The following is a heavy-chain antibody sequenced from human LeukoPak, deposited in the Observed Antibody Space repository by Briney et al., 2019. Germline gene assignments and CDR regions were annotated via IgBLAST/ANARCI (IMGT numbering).Heavy chain of an antibody. CDR3: ARGYEHPYYFDY. CDR1: GYSFSSYG. V-gene: IGHV3-33*01. CDR2: IWYDGSKK. J-gene: IGHJ4*02. D-gene: IGHD1/OR15-1a*01. Sequence: GRSLRLSCAASGYSFSSYGMQWVRQARGKGLEWVAVIWYDGSKKYYADSVKGRFTISSDNAKNSLYLQMNSLRAEDTAVYYCARGYEHPYYFDYWGQGTLVTVSS.